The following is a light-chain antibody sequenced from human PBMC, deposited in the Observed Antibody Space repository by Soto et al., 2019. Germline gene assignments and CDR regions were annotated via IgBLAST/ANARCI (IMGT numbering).Light chain of an antibody. Sequence: IQMTQSPSTLSASVGDRVTITCRASQSISSCLAWYQQKPGKAPNLRIYDASSLESGVPSRFSGSGSGTEFTLTISSLQPDDFATYSCQQYNSYSLWTFGQGTKVEIK. V-gene: IGKV1-5*01. J-gene: IGKJ1*01. CDR2: DAS. CDR1: QSISSC. CDR3: QQYNSYSLWT.